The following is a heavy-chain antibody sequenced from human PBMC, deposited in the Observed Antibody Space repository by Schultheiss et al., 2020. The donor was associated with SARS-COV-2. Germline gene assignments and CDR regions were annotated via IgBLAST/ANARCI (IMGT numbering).Heavy chain of an antibody. D-gene: IGHD3-22*01. CDR1: GLTFSSYG. V-gene: IGHV3-30*02. Sequence: GGSLRLSCAASGLTFSSYGMHWVRQAPGKGLEWVAVIWYDGSNKYYADSLKGRFTISRDNSRNTLNLQMNSLRAEDTAVYYCAKTSNDSSGYYGHDAFDFWGQGTMVTVSS. CDR3: AKTSNDSSGYYGHDAFDF. CDR2: IWYDGSNK. J-gene: IGHJ3*01.